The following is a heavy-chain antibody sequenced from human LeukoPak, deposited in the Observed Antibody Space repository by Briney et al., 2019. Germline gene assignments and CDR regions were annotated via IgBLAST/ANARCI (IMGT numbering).Heavy chain of an antibody. Sequence: GGSLRLSCAASGFTFSSYSMNWVRQAPGKGLEWVSSISSSSSYIYYADSVKGRFTISRDNAKNSLYLQMNSLRAEDTAVYYCARDLTQWFGELLYYFDYWGQGTLVTVSS. CDR2: ISSSSSYI. D-gene: IGHD3-10*01. CDR1: GFTFSSYS. V-gene: IGHV3-21*01. CDR3: ARDLTQWFGELLYYFDY. J-gene: IGHJ4*02.